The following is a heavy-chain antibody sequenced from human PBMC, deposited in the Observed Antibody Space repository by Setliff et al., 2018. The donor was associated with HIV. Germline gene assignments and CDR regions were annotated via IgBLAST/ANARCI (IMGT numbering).Heavy chain of an antibody. CDR1: GGSFSGYY. Sequence: SETLSLTCAVYGGSFSGYYWSWIRQPPGKGLEWIGQINHSGSTNYNPSLKSRVTMSVDRSKNQFSLRLNSVTAADTAIYYCARQGAVTGHSFDSWGPGALVTVSS. J-gene: IGHJ4*02. D-gene: IGHD6-19*01. CDR3: ARQGAVTGHSFDS. CDR2: INHSGST. V-gene: IGHV4-34*01.